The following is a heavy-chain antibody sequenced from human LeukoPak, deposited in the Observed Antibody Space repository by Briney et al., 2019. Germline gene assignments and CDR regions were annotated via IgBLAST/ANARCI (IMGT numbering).Heavy chain of an antibody. CDR2: IYYSGMT. CDR1: VGSISSYY. Sequence: KSSETLSLTCTVSVGSISSYYWSWIRQPPARGLEWIGYIYYSGMTNYNPSLKSRVTISLDTSKNQFSLKLSSVTAADTAVYYCASADYDDYYIDFWGQGTLVTVSS. D-gene: IGHD4-17*01. CDR3: ASADYDDYYIDF. J-gene: IGHJ4*02. V-gene: IGHV4-59*01.